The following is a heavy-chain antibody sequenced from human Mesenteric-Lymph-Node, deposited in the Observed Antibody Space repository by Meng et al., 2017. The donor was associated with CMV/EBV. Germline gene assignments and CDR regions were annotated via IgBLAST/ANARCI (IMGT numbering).Heavy chain of an antibody. D-gene: IGHD3-3*01. Sequence: TCTVSGDSITSYYWSWIRQSPGKGLEWIGYIHYSGSTNYNPSLKSRVTISIDSSQNQFSLKLSSVTAADTAVYYCARKFWSDYYFDYWGQGTLVTVSS. V-gene: IGHV4-59*01. CDR3: ARKFWSDYYFDY. CDR2: IHYSGST. CDR1: GDSITSYY. J-gene: IGHJ4*02.